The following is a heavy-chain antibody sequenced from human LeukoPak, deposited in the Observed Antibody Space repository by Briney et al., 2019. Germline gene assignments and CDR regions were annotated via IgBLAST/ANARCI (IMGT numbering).Heavy chain of an antibody. V-gene: IGHV3-23*01. Sequence: GGSLRLSCAASGFIFSSYAMTWVRQAPGKGLEWVSGISGSGSSTYYADSVKGRFTISRDNSKNTLYLQMNSLRAEDTAVYYCADLGYSNDWISPYYYGMDVWGQGTTVTVSS. J-gene: IGHJ6*02. D-gene: IGHD6-19*01. CDR1: GFIFSSYA. CDR2: ISGSGSST. CDR3: ADLGYSNDWISPYYYGMDV.